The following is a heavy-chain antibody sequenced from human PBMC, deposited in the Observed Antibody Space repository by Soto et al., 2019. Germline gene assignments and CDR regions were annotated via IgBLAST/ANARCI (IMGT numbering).Heavy chain of an antibody. D-gene: IGHD3-22*01. CDR1: GYTFTGYY. CDR3: ARIRKDYYYDSSGPAQYYYYYYGMDV. V-gene: IGHV1-2*02. Sequence: ASVKVSCKASGYTFTGYYMHWVRQAPGQGLEWMGWINPNSGGTNYAQKFQGRVTMTRDTSISTAYMELSRLRSDDTAVYYCARIRKDYYYDSSGPAQYYYYYYGMDVWGQGTTVTGSS. J-gene: IGHJ6*02. CDR2: INPNSGGT.